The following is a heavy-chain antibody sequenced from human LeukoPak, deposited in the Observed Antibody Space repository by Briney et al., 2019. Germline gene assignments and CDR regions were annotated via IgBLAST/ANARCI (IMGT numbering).Heavy chain of an antibody. CDR3: ARGLVIVPAVSDY. CDR2: IRYDGSIK. J-gene: IGHJ4*02. D-gene: IGHD2-2*01. Sequence: GGSLRLSCAASGFTFSSYGMHWVRQAPGKGLEWVAYIRYDGSIKYYADSVKGRFTISRDNSKNTVYLQMNSLRVEDTAVYFCARGLVIVPAVSDYWGQGTLVTVSS. V-gene: IGHV3-30*02. CDR1: GFTFSSYG.